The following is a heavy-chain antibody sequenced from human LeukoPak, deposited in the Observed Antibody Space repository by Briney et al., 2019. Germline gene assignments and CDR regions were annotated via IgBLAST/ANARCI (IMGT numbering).Heavy chain of an antibody. Sequence: GGSLRLSCTASGFTFDNYWMTWFGNPPGRGLEWVANIKQDGGERYYVDSVRGRFTISRDNSKNSLYLQMNSLRAEDTAVYYCVRDGRPLDYWGQGTLVIVS. CDR1: GFTFDNYW. V-gene: IGHV3-7*01. CDR2: IKQDGGER. CDR3: VRDGRPLDY. J-gene: IGHJ4*02. D-gene: IGHD3/OR15-3a*01.